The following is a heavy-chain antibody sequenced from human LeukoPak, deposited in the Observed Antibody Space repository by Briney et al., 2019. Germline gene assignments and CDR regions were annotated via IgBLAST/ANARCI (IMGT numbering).Heavy chain of an antibody. CDR3: ARGVATMGDAFDI. D-gene: IGHD5-12*01. Sequence: ASVKVSCKASGYTFIDYDINWVRQAPGQGLEWMGWMNPNSGNTGYAQKFQGRVTMTRNTSISTAYMELSSLRSEDTAVYYCARGVATMGDAFDIWGQGTMVTVSS. CDR1: GYTFIDYD. V-gene: IGHV1-8*01. CDR2: MNPNSGNT. J-gene: IGHJ3*02.